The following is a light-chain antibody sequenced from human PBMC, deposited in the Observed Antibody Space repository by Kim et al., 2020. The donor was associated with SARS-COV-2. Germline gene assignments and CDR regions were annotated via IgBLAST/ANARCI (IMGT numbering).Light chain of an antibody. V-gene: IGKV1-8*01. Sequence: PSPRYRLTITSRASQVISSYLASYHQKPRQAPTLLIYAASSLQSWVPSRFSGSASGTDFPLTICCLQSEYFATYYCPQYYSYPLTFGGGTPLDI. CDR1: QVISSY. J-gene: IGKJ4*01. CDR3: PQYYSYPLT. CDR2: AAS.